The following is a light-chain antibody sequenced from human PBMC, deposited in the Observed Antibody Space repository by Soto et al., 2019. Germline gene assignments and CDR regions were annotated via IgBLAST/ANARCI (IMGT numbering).Light chain of an antibody. CDR1: QDISTY. CDR3: QQYDNLPPYT. CDR2: DAS. Sequence: DIQMTQSPSSLSASVGDRVTITCQASQDISTYLNWYQQMPGKAPKLLIYDASNLETGVPSRFSGSGSGTDFTFTISSLQPEDIATYYCQQYDNLPPYTFGQGTKLEIK. V-gene: IGKV1-33*01. J-gene: IGKJ2*01.